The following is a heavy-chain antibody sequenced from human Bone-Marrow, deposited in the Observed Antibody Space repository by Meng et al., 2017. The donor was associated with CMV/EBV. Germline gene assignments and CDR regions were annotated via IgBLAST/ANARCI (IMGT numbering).Heavy chain of an antibody. CDR2: INEDGSFT. CDR1: GFTFSRYW. Sequence: EVQLVESGGGLVQPWGSLRLSCAESGFTFSRYWMHWVRQVPGEGLVWVSRINEDGSFTSYADPVKGRFTISRDNAKNTLYLQMHNLRVDDSAVYYCGRDLTGERDQWGQGTLVTVSS. D-gene: IGHD7-27*01. V-gene: IGHV3-74*03. CDR3: GRDLTGERDQ. J-gene: IGHJ4*02.